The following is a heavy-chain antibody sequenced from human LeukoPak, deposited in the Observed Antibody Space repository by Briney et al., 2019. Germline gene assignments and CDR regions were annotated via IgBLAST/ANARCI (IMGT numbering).Heavy chain of an antibody. V-gene: IGHV3-7*01. CDR1: GSTFSTYW. CDR3: ARGIVVVVGASDHFDY. CDR2: ISPDGSDK. J-gene: IGHJ4*02. Sequence: PGGSLRLSCVASGSTFSTYWMNWVRQAPRKGLERVGTISPDGSDKYYVDSVKGRFTISRDNAKTSLYLQINSLRADDTALYFCARGIVVVVGASDHFDYWGQGTLITVSS. D-gene: IGHD2-15*01.